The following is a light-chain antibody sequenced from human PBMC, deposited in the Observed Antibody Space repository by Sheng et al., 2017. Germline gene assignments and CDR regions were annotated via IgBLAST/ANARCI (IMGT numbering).Light chain of an antibody. J-gene: IGKJ5*01. CDR3: QQYINWPPIT. Sequence: EIVMTQSPATLSVSPGERATLSCRASQSVGSNLAWYQHKPAQAPRLLIYGASTRATGIPARFSGGGSGTEFTLTISSLQSEDFAVYYCQQYINWPPITFGQGTRLEIK. CDR2: GAS. CDR1: QSVGSN. V-gene: IGKV3-15*01.